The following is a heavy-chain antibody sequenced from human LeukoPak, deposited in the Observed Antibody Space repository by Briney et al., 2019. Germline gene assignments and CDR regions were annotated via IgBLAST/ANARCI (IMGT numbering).Heavy chain of an antibody. D-gene: IGHD4-17*01. CDR1: GFTFSSYG. Sequence: PGGSLRLSCAASGFTFSSYGTHWVRQAPGKGLEWVAVISYDGSNKYYADSVKGRFTISRDNSKNTLYLQMNSLRAEDTAVYYCANLESEFTVTTSSFYWGQGTLVTVSS. V-gene: IGHV3-30*18. CDR3: ANLESEFTVTTSSFY. CDR2: ISYDGSNK. J-gene: IGHJ4*02.